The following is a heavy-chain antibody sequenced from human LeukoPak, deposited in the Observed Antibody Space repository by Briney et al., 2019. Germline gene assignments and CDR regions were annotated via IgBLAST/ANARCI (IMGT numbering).Heavy chain of an antibody. D-gene: IGHD2-15*01. CDR1: GFTFSSYD. CDR3: VRSRYCSVGRCYSDY. Sequence: GRTLRLSCAASGFTFSSYDMKWVRQAPGKGLDWVSSISSTSSYIYYADSVKGRFTISRDNAKNSLYLQMNSLRAEDTAVYYCVRSRYCSVGRCYSDYWGQGTLVTVSS. J-gene: IGHJ4*02. CDR2: ISSTSSYI. V-gene: IGHV3-21*01.